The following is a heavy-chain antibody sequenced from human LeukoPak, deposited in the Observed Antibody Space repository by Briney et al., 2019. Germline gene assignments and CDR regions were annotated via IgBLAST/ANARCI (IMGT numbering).Heavy chain of an antibody. J-gene: IGHJ6*03. CDR2: ISSSGSTI. Sequence: GGSLRLSCAASGFTFSDYYMSWIRQAPGKGLEWVSYISSSGSTIYYADSVKGRFTISRDNAKNSLYLQMNSLRDEDTAVYYCARGLGYSYGPPRYYYYYYMDVWGKGTTVTVSS. V-gene: IGHV3-11*04. CDR3: ARGLGYSYGPPRYYYYYYMDV. CDR1: GFTFSDYY. D-gene: IGHD5-18*01.